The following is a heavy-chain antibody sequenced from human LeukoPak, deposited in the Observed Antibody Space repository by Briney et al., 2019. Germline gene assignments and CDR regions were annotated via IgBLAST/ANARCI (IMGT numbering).Heavy chain of an antibody. CDR2: IYSGGTT. D-gene: IGHD5-18*01. J-gene: IGHJ3*02. V-gene: IGHV3-66*01. Sequence: PGGSLRLSCAASGFXVSSNYITWVRQAPGKGLEWVSFIYSGGTTNYADSVKGRFTISRDNSKNTVYLQMNSLRVEDTAMYYCARGGGYSYGYVAFSIWGQGTMVTVSP. CDR3: ARGGGYSYGYVAFSI. CDR1: GFXVSSNY.